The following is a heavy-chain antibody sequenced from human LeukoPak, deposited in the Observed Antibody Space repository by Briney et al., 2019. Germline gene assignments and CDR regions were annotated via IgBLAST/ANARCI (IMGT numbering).Heavy chain of an antibody. D-gene: IGHD3-10*01. V-gene: IGHV1-18*04. CDR1: GYTFTGYY. J-gene: IGHJ4*02. CDR3: ARDRGVIISTFSGGDY. Sequence: ASVKVSCKASGYTFTGYYMHWVRQAPGQGLEWMGWISAYNGNTNYAQILQGRVTMTTDTSTSTAYMELRSLRSDDTAVYYCARDRGVIISTFSGGDYWGQGTLVTVSS. CDR2: ISAYNGNT.